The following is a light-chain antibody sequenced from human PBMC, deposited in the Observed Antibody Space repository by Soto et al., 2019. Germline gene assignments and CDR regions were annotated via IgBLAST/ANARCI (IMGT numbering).Light chain of an antibody. CDR1: QSVTSSY. CDR2: GAS. Sequence: EIVLTQSPGTLSLSPGERATLSCRASQSVTSSYLAWYHQRPGQAPRLLIYGASTRATGIPDRFSGSGSGTDFTLTISSLEPEDFAMYYCQQYGSSLFTFGQGTKLEI. CDR3: QQYGSSLFT. J-gene: IGKJ2*01. V-gene: IGKV3-20*01.